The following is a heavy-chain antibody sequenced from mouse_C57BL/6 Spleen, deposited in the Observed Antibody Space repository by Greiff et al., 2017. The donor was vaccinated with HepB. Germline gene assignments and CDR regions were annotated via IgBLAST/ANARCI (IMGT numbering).Heavy chain of an antibody. V-gene: IGHV3-1*01. D-gene: IGHD1-1*01. CDR2: ISYSGST. CDR1: GYSITSGYD. CDR3: ARGPSHYYGSSYGYFDV. Sequence: EVKLEESGPGMVKPSQSLSLTCTVTGYSITSGYDWHWIRHFPGNKLEWMGYISYSGSTNYNPSLKSRISITHDTSKNHFFLKLNSVTTEDTATYYCARGPSHYYGSSYGYFDVWGTGTTVTVSS. J-gene: IGHJ1*03.